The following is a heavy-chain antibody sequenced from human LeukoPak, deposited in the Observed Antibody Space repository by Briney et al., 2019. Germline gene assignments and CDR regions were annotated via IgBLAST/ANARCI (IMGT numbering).Heavy chain of an antibody. V-gene: IGHV3-23*01. D-gene: IGHD3-10*01. CDR1: GFTFSSYW. J-gene: IGHJ4*02. CDR3: ASPLGSGSPTH. CDR2: ISGSGGST. Sequence: GGSLRLSCAASGFTFSSYWMSWVRQAPGKGLEWVSAISGSGGSTYYADSVKGRFTISRDNSKNTLYLQMNSLRAEDTAVYYCASPLGSGSPTHWGQGTLVTVSS.